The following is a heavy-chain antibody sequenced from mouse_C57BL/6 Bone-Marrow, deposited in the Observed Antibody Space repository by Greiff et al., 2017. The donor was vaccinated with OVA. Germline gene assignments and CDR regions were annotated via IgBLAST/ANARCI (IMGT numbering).Heavy chain of an antibody. D-gene: IGHD2-3*01. V-gene: IGHV3-6*01. Sequence: EVQRVESGPGLVKPSQSLSLTCSVTGYSITSGYYWNWIRQFPGNKLEWMGYISYDGSNNYNPSLKNRISITRDTSKNQFFLKLNSVTTEDTATYYCARDPHDGYYCYFDYWGQGTTLTVSS. CDR2: ISYDGSN. J-gene: IGHJ2*01. CDR1: GYSITSGYY. CDR3: ARDPHDGYYCYFDY.